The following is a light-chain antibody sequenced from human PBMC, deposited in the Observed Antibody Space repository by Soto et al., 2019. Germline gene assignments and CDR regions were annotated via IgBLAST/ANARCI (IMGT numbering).Light chain of an antibody. CDR1: QSVSNN. J-gene: IGKJ4*01. Sequence: EIVMTQSPATLSVSPGERATLSCRASQSVSNNLAWYQQKPGQAPRLLIYHVSTGAPGIPARFSGSGSGTELTLTISSVQSEDSAVYYCQHYNEWPLTFGGGTKVEIK. V-gene: IGKV3-15*01. CDR2: HVS. CDR3: QHYNEWPLT.